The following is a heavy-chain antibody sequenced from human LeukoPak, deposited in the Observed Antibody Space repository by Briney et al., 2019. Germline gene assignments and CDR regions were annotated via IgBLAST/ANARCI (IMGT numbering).Heavy chain of an antibody. CDR2: INPNSGGT. CDR1: GYTFTGYY. Sequence: GASVKVSCKASGYTFTGYYMHWVRQAPGQGLEWMGWINPNSGGTNYQGRVTMARDTSISTAYMELSRLRSDDTAVYYCARSPPPNQLLYAELGGFDPWGQGTLVTVSS. CDR3: ARSPPPNQLLYAELGGFDP. D-gene: IGHD2-2*02. V-gene: IGHV1-2*02. J-gene: IGHJ5*02.